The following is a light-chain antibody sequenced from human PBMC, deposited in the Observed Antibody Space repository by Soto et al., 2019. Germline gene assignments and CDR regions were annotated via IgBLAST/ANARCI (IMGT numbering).Light chain of an antibody. CDR3: QQYDTFYHT. Sequence: DIQMTQSPSTLSASVGDTVTITCRASQNINNWLAWYQQKPGKAPKLLIYKASSLESGVTSKFSGSGSGTEFTLTISGLQPDDFETYYCQQYDTFYHTFGQGTKLEIK. CDR1: QNINNW. J-gene: IGKJ2*01. CDR2: KAS. V-gene: IGKV1-5*03.